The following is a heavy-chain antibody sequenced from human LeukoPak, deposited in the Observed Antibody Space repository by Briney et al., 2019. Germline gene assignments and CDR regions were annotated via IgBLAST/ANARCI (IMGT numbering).Heavy chain of an antibody. CDR3: ARFNTVTTGTKKIDY. V-gene: IGHV3-21*01. CDR1: GFTFSSYS. CDR2: ISSSSYI. J-gene: IGHJ4*02. D-gene: IGHD4-17*01. Sequence: GGSLRLSCAASGFTFSSYSMNWVRQAPGKGLEWVSSISSSSYIYYADSVKGRFTISRDNAKNSLYLQMNSLRAEDTAVYYCARFNTVTTGTKKIDYWGQGTLVTVSS.